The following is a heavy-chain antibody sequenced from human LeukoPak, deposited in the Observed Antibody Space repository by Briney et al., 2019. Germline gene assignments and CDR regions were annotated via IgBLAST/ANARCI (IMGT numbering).Heavy chain of an antibody. V-gene: IGHV3-21*01. CDR2: ISSSSSYI. Sequence: GGSLRLSCAASGFTFSSYSMNWVRQAPGKGLEWVSSISSSSSYIYYADSVKGRFTISRDNAKNSLYLQMNSLRAEDTAVYYCAGNYGSGSYDYYYYYGMDVWGQGTTVTVSS. CDR3: AGNYGSGSYDYYYYYGMDV. CDR1: GFTFSSYS. D-gene: IGHD3-10*01. J-gene: IGHJ6*02.